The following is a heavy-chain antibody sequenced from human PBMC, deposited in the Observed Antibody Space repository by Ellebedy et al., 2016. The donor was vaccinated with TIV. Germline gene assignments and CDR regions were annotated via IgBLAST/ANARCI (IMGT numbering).Heavy chain of an antibody. Sequence: GGSLRLSXKGSGYSSASYWIGWVRQMPGKGLEWMGIIYPGDSDTRYSPSFQGQVTISADKSISTAYLQWSSLKASDTAMYYCARGQVLGEDYWGQGTLVTVSS. CDR2: IYPGDSDT. D-gene: IGHD3-16*01. J-gene: IGHJ4*02. V-gene: IGHV5-51*01. CDR3: ARGQVLGEDY. CDR1: GYSSASYW.